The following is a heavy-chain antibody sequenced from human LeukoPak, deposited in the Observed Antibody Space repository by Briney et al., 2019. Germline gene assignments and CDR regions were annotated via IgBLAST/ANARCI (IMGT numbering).Heavy chain of an antibody. CDR3: ARANRVIVPFDY. CDR1: GGSISSGGYY. V-gene: IGHV4-31*03. J-gene: IGHJ4*02. Sequence: PSETLSLTCTVPGGSISSGGYYWSWIRQHPGKGLEWIGYIYYSGSTYYNPSLKSRVTISVDTSKNQFSLKLSSVTAADTAVYYCARANRVIVPFDYWGQGTLVTVSS. CDR2: IYYSGST. D-gene: IGHD3-16*02.